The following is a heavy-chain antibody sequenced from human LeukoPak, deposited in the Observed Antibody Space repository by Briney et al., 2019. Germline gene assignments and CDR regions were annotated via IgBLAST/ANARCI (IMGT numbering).Heavy chain of an antibody. V-gene: IGHV3-23*01. D-gene: IGHD3-16*02. J-gene: IGHJ4*02. Sequence: GGSLRLSCAASGFTFSSYTMSWVRQAPGKGLEWVSAISGSGGSTYYADSVKGRFTISRDNAKNSLYLQMNSLRAEDTAVYYCARHRTASDYWGQGTLVTVSS. CDR2: ISGSGGST. CDR3: ARHRTASDY. CDR1: GFTFSSYT.